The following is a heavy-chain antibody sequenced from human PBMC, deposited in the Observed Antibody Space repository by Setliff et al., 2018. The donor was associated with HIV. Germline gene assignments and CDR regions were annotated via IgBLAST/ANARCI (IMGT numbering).Heavy chain of an antibody. CDR3: AREHCSGSSCNGFDI. CDR1: GVSISGHF. J-gene: IGHJ3*02. CDR2: IYISGTT. Sequence: SETLSLTCFVPGVSISGHFWGWIRQPPGKGLEWIGYIYISGTTNYNPSLKSRVTISLDTSRNQFSLKLVSVTAADTAMYYCAREHCSGSSCNGFDIWGQWTMVTVSS. D-gene: IGHD2-15*01. V-gene: IGHV4-4*09.